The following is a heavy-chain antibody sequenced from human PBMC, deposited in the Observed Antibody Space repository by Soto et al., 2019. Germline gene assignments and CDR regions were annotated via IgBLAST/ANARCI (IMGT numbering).Heavy chain of an antibody. CDR1: GGSFSGYS. D-gene: IGHD6-19*01. V-gene: IGHV4-34*01. CDR3: ARLHLAVPHY. Sequence: SETLSLTCAVYGGSFSGYSWTWIRQPPGTGLEWIGEINHTGSTNYNPSLKSRVTISVDTSKNQFSLKLTSVAVADTATYFCARLHLAVPHYRGQGTSVTVSS. CDR2: INHTGST. J-gene: IGHJ4*02.